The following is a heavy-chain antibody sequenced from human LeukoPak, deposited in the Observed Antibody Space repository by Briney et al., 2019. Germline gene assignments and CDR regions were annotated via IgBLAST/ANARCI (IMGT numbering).Heavy chain of an antibody. CDR2: ISSDGNNE. D-gene: IGHD3-22*01. CDR1: GFTFSSYG. CDR3: AKTLWSSGYTFDY. J-gene: IGHJ4*02. Sequence: PGGSLRLSCGASGFTFSSYGMHWVRQAPGKGLGWVAVISSDGNNEFYADSVKGRFTISRDNSKNTVYPQMNSLRVEDTAVYYCAKTLWSSGYTFDYWGQGTLVTVSS. V-gene: IGHV3-30*18.